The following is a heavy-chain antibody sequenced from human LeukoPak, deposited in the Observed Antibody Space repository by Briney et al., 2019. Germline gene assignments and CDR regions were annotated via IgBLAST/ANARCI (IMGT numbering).Heavy chain of an antibody. Sequence: ASVKVSCKASVGTFISYAISWVRQAPGQGLDWMGRIIPILGIANYAQKFQDRVTITADKSTSKAYMELSSLRSEDTAVYYCSRNLDGDYVPGMDVWGQGTTVTVSS. V-gene: IGHV1-69*04. CDR1: VGTFISYA. D-gene: IGHD4-17*01. CDR3: SRNLDGDYVPGMDV. J-gene: IGHJ6*02. CDR2: IIPILGIA.